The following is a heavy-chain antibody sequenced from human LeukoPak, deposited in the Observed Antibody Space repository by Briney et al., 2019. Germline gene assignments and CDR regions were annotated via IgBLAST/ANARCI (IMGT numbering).Heavy chain of an antibody. D-gene: IGHD3-22*01. J-gene: IGHJ4*02. CDR2: IRYDGSNK. CDR3: AKGDDSTPWY. V-gene: IGHV3-30*02. Sequence: PGGFLRLSCAASGFTFSSYGMHWVRQAPGKGLEWVAFIRYDGSNKYYADSVKGRFTISRDNSKNTLYLQMNSLRAEDTAVYYCAKGDDSTPWYWGQGTLVTVSS. CDR1: GFTFSSYG.